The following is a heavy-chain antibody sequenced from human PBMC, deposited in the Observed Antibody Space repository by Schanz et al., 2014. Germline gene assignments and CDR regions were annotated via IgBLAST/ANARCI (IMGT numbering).Heavy chain of an antibody. CDR3: YGMDV. V-gene: IGHV4-30-4*07. CDR1: GGSISSGGYS. CDR2: IFFRGST. J-gene: IGHJ6*02. Sequence: QVQLQESGPGLVKPSQTLSLTCAVSGGSISSGGYSWSWIRQPPGKGLEWIGYIFFRGSTYYNPSHKSRVNISIDTSKTHFSLRLTSVTAADTAVYYCYGMDVWGQGTTVTVSS.